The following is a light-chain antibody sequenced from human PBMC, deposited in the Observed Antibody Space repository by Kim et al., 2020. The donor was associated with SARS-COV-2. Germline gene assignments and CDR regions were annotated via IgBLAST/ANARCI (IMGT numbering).Light chain of an antibody. CDR1: SNNVGDQG. V-gene: IGLV10-54*04. Sequence: QTATLPCTGNSNNVGDQGAAWLQQHQGHPPKLLSYRNNNRPSGISERFSASRSGNTVSLTISGLQPEDEADYYCSAWDSSLTAWVFGGGTKLTVL. CDR3: SAWDSSLTAWV. CDR2: RNN. J-gene: IGLJ3*02.